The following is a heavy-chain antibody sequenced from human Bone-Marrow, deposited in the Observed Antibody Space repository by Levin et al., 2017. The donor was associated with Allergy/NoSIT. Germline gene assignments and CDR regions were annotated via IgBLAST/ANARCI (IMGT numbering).Heavy chain of an antibody. D-gene: IGHD2-2*01. CDR2: MNPNSGNT. V-gene: IGHV1-8*01. CDR3: ARAVRNQLVSDV. J-gene: IGHJ6*02. Sequence: GESLKISCKASGYTFSTYDITWVRQATGQGLEWVGWMNPNSGNTGYAPRFQGRVTMTRDTSISTAYMELSSLTSEDTAVYYCARAVRNQLVSDVWGQGTTVSVSS. CDR1: GYTFSTYD.